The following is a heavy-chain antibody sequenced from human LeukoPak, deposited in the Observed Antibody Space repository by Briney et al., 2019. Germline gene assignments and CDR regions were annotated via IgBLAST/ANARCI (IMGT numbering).Heavy chain of an antibody. V-gene: IGHV3-30-3*01. J-gene: IGHJ4*02. CDR3: ARESPTVDY. CDR2: ISYDESNK. D-gene: IGHD4-11*01. CDR1: GFTFSSYA. Sequence: GGSLRLSCAASGFTFSSYAMHWVRQAPGKGLEWVAVISYDESNKYYADSVKGRFTISRDNANNSLYLQMNSLRAEDTAVYYCARESPTVDYWGQGTLVTVSS.